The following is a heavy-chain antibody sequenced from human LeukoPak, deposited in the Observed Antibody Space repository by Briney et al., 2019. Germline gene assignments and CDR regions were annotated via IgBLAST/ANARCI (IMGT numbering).Heavy chain of an antibody. CDR3: ARPYYYDSRIDP. D-gene: IGHD3-22*01. CDR1: GGSISSGDYY. Sequence: SETLSLTCTVSGGSISSGDYYWSWIRQPPGKGLEWIGYTYYSGSTYYNPSLKSRATISVDTSKNQFSLKLTSVTAADTAVYYCARPYYYDSRIDPWGQGTWSPSPQ. CDR2: TYYSGST. V-gene: IGHV4-30-4*01. J-gene: IGHJ5*02.